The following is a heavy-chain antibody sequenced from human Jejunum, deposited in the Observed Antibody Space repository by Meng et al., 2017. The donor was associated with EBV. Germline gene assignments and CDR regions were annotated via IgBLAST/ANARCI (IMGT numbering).Heavy chain of an antibody. CDR3: AKGGGSSAAEYFQN. Sequence: EVQLLESGGGLVQPGGSVRLSCAASGFTFTSYVRRGVRQAPGKGLEWVSTISGSGGTYYADSVKGRFTISRDNSKNTLYLQMNSLRAEDTAVYYCAKGGGSSAAEYFQNWGQGTLVTVAS. CDR1: GFTFTSYV. V-gene: IGHV3-23*01. D-gene: IGHD1-26*01. J-gene: IGHJ1*01. CDR2: ISGSGGT.